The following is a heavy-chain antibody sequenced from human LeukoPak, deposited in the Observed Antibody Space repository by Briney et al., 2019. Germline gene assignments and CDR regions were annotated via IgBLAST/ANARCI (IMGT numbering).Heavy chain of an antibody. CDR2: INHSGSA. J-gene: IGHJ4*02. D-gene: IGHD4-17*01. CDR3: ARGQGTVTTH. Sequence: SEALSLTCAVSGGSFSGYYWTWIRQPPGKGLEWIGEINHSGSANYSPSLSSRVAISLDMSENQFSLKLTSVTAADTAVYYCARGQGTVTTHWGQGTLVTVSS. CDR1: GGSFSGYY. V-gene: IGHV4-34*01.